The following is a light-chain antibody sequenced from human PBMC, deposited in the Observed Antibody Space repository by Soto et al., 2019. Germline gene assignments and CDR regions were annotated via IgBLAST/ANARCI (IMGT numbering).Light chain of an antibody. CDR3: SSYTSSTAYV. CDR1: SSDVGGYNY. CDR2: GVS. Sequence: QSALAQPASVSGSPGQSITISCSGTSSDVGGYNYVSWYQQHPGKAPKLMIYGVSNRPSGVSDRFSGAKSGNAASLTISGLQADDEADYYCSSYTSSTAYVFGTGTKVTVL. V-gene: IGLV2-14*01. J-gene: IGLJ1*01.